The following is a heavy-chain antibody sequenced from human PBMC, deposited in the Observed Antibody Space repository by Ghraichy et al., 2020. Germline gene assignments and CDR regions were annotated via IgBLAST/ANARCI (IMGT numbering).Heavy chain of an antibody. CDR2: IRNDGSNK. Sequence: GESLNISCAASGFTFSSYGMHWVRQAPGKGLEWVAFIRNDGSNKYYADSVKGRFTISRDNAKNTLYLQMNSLRAEDTAVYYCAKDRGTTVVTPDWYFDLWGRGTLVTVSS. CDR3: AKDRGTTVVTPDWYFDL. D-gene: IGHD4-23*01. CDR1: GFTFSSYG. J-gene: IGHJ2*01. V-gene: IGHV3-30*02.